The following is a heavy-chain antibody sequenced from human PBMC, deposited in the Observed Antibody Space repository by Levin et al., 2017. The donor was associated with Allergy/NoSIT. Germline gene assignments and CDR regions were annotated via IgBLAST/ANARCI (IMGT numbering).Heavy chain of an antibody. CDR1: GFTFSSYA. Sequence: PGGSLRLSCAASGFTFSSYAMSWVRQAPGKGLEWVSAISGSGGSTYYADSVKGRFTVSRDNSKNTLYLQMNSLRAEDTAVYYCAKVLYSNRVPLPGDYWGQGTLVTVSS. CDR3: AKVLYSNRVPLPGDY. CDR2: ISGSGGST. D-gene: IGHD6-13*01. V-gene: IGHV3-23*01. J-gene: IGHJ4*02.